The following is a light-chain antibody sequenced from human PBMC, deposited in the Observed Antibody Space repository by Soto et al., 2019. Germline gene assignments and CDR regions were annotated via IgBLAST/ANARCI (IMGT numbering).Light chain of an antibody. CDR1: QDISNY. CDR2: AAS. V-gene: IGKV1-27*01. CDR3: QKYHNSPPGT. J-gene: IGKJ1*01. Sequence: DIQMTQSPSSLSASVGDRVTITCRASQDISNYLAWYQQKPGKDPKLLIYAASTLQSVVPPRFSGSRYETDFTLTISRLQSEDVGTYYFQKYHNSPPGTFSQGTRVEV.